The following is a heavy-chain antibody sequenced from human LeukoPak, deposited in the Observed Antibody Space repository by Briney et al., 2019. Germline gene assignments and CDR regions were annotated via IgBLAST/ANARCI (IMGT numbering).Heavy chain of an antibody. CDR1: GYTFTSYD. V-gene: IGHV1-8*03. CDR3: ARGRRAPAGTDY. CDR2: MNPNSGNT. J-gene: IGHJ4*02. D-gene: IGHD6-13*01. Sequence: ASVKVSCKASGYTFTSYDINWVRQATGQGLEWMGWMNPNSGNTGYAQKFQGRVTITRNTSISTAYMELSSLRSEDTAVYYCARGRRAPAGTDYWGQGTLVTVSS.